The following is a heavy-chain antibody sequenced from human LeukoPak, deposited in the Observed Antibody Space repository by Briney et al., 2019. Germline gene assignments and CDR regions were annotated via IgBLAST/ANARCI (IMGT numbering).Heavy chain of an antibody. J-gene: IGHJ3*02. Sequence: GGSLRLSCSASGFNFTNFAMNWVRQAPGSGLEWVSFISGSGGSIHYADAVKGRFTISRDNSKNTLYLQMNSLRAEDTAVYYCAKSRGDFYSYDAFDIWGQGTMVTVSS. D-gene: IGHD3-3*01. V-gene: IGHV3-23*01. CDR1: GFNFTNFA. CDR2: ISGSGGSI. CDR3: AKSRGDFYSYDAFDI.